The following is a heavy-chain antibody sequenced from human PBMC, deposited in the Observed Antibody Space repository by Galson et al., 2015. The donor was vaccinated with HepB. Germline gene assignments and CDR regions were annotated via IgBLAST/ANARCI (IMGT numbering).Heavy chain of an antibody. CDR2: IRSKAYGGTT. J-gene: IGHJ4*02. CDR3: TRGLEQWLVFPPPFYFDY. Sequence: SLRLSCAASGFTFGDYAMSWFRQAPGKGLEWVGFIRSKAYGGTTEYAASVKGRFTISRDDSKSIAYLQMNSLKTEDTAVYYCTRGLEQWLVFPPPFYFDYWGQGTLVTVSS. V-gene: IGHV3-49*03. CDR1: GFTFGDYA. D-gene: IGHD6-19*01.